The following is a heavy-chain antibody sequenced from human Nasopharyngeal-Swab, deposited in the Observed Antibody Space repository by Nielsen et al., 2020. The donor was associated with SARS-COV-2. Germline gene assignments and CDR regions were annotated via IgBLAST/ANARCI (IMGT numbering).Heavy chain of an antibody. D-gene: IGHD3-3*01. CDR3: ASGMVLEWLPTYWYFDL. J-gene: IGHJ2*01. Sequence: GGSLRLSCAASGFTFSSYGMHWVRQAPGKGLEWVAVISYDGSNKYYADSVKGRFTISRDNSKNTLYLQMNSLRAEDTAVYYCASGMVLEWLPTYWYFDLWGRGTLVTVSS. V-gene: IGHV3-30*03. CDR1: GFTFSSYG. CDR2: ISYDGSNK.